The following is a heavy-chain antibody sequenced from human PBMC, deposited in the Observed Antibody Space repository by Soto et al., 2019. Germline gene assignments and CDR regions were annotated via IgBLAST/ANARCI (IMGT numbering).Heavy chain of an antibody. CDR3: ATHCSSTSCYYTFDP. Sequence: QVQLQQWGAGLLKPSETLSLTCAVYGGSFSSYYWSWIRQPPGKGLEWIGQINHYGSTDYNPSLKRWVTISVDPSKNHFSLRLSSVTAADTSMYYCATHCSSTSCYYTFDPWGQGTLVTVSS. CDR1: GGSFSSYY. CDR2: INHYGST. D-gene: IGHD2-2*01. V-gene: IGHV4-34*01. J-gene: IGHJ5*02.